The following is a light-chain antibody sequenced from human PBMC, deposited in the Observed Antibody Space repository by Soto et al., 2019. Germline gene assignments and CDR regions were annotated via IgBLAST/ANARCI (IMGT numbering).Light chain of an antibody. CDR1: QSVSSN. J-gene: IGKJ1*01. V-gene: IGKV3-15*01. Sequence: EIVMTHSPATLSVSPLERATLSFSSSQSVSSNLALYQQKPGQAPRLLIYGASTRATGIPARFSGSGSGTAFTLTISSLQSEDFAVYYCQKYNNWPRKFGQGTKVDIK. CDR2: GAS. CDR3: QKYNNWPRK.